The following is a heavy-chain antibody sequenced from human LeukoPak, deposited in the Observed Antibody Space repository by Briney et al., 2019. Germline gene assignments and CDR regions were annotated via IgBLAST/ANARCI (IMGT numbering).Heavy chain of an antibody. CDR2: INHSGSS. V-gene: IGHV4-34*01. Sequence: SETLSLTCGVYGGSVSGYYWSWIRQPPGKGVEWIGEINHSGSSNYNPSLKSRVTISVDTSKNQFSLKWRPVTAADTAVYYCARHSSSWYSFDYWGQGTLVTVSS. D-gene: IGHD6-13*01. CDR3: ARHSSSWYSFDY. CDR1: GGSVSGYY. J-gene: IGHJ4*02.